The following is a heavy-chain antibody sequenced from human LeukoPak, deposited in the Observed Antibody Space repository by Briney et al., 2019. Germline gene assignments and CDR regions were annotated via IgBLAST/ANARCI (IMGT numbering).Heavy chain of an antibody. D-gene: IGHD6-13*01. CDR2: ISSSSSTI. CDR3: ARAAAEHDAFDI. Sequence: GGSLRLSCAASGFTFSSYSMNWVRQAPGKGLEWVSYISSSSSTIYYADSVKGRFTISRDNAKNSLYLQMNSLRAEDTAVYYCARAAAEHDAFDIWGQGTMVTV. J-gene: IGHJ3*02. V-gene: IGHV3-48*01. CDR1: GFTFSSYS.